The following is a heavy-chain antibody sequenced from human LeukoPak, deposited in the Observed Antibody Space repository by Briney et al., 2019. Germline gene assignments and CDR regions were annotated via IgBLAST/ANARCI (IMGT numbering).Heavy chain of an antibody. CDR2: IIPIFGTA. V-gene: IGHV1-69*05. Sequence: SVKVSCKASGGTFSSYAISWLRQAPGQGLERMGRIIPIFGTANYAQKFQGRVTITTDESTITAYMELSSLKSEDTAVYYCARGDYGGNPWNFDYWGQGTLVTVSS. D-gene: IGHD4-23*01. CDR3: ARGDYGGNPWNFDY. J-gene: IGHJ4*02. CDR1: GGTFSSYA.